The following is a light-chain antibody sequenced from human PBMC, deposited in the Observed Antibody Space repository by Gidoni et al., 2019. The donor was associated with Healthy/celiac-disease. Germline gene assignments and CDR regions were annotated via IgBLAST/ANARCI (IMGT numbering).Light chain of an antibody. CDR2: AAC. Sequence: DIQMTQSPSSLSASVGERVTLTCRASQSSSSYLNCDQQKPGKSPKRLIYAACRWQSGAPSRFRGSGCGTDVRFTISSLQPEDFATYYCQQSYSTPHTFGGGTKVEIK. J-gene: IGKJ4*01. CDR3: QQSYSTPHT. V-gene: IGKV1-39*01. CDR1: QSSSSY.